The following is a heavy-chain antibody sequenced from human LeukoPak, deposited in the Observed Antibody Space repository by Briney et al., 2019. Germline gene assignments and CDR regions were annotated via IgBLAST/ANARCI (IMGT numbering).Heavy chain of an antibody. CDR1: GFTFSNYW. CDR3: ARAPSEIGGYYPEYFRH. CDR2: IKSDGRT. Sequence: GGSLRLSCAAAGFTFSNYWMHWVRQAPGKGLVWVSRIKSDGRTNYADSGKGRFTISRDNAKNTVSLQMNSLRAEDTGVYYCARAPSEIGGYYPEYFRHWGQGTLVTVSS. D-gene: IGHD3-22*01. V-gene: IGHV3-74*01. J-gene: IGHJ1*01.